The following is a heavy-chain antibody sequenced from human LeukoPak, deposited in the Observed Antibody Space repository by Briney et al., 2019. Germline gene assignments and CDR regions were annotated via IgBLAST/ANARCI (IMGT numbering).Heavy chain of an antibody. CDR1: GGSISSSSYY. CDR3: ASFGNYFVRYLDY. V-gene: IGHV4-39*01. CDR2: IYYSGST. D-gene: IGHD1-26*01. J-gene: IGHJ4*02. Sequence: SETLSLTCTVSGGSISSSSYYWGWIRQPPGKGLEWIGSIYYSGSTYYNPSLKSRVTISVDTSKNQFSLKLSSVTAADTAVYYCASFGNYFVRYLDYWGQGTLVTVSS.